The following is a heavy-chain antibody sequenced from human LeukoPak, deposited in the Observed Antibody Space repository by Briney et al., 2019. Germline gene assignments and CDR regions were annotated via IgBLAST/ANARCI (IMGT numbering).Heavy chain of an antibody. V-gene: IGHV3-23*01. CDR2: ISGSGGST. Sequence: GGSLRLSCAASGFTFSSYAMSWVRQAPGKGLERVSAISGSGGSTYYADSVKGRFTISRDNSKNTLYLQMNSLRAEDTAVYYCAKDLYYDSSGPGGFDYWGQGTLVTVSS. D-gene: IGHD3-22*01. J-gene: IGHJ4*02. CDR1: GFTFSSYA. CDR3: AKDLYYDSSGPGGFDY.